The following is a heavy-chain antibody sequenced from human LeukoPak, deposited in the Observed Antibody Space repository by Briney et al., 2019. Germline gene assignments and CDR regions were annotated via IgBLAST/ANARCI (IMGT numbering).Heavy chain of an antibody. J-gene: IGHJ6*03. CDR1: GFTFSSYE. CDR3: AKGGYSSGRYFYYYMDV. D-gene: IGHD5-18*01. CDR2: ISSSGSTI. V-gene: IGHV3-48*03. Sequence: GGSLRLSCAASGFTFSSYEMNWVRQAPGKGLEWVSYISSSGSTIYYADSAKGRFTISRDNSKNTVYLQMNNLRAEDTAVYYCAKGGYSSGRYFYYYMDVWGEGTTVTVSS.